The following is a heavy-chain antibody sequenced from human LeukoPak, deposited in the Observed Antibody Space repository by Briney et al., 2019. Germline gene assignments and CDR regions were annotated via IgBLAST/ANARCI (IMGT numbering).Heavy chain of an antibody. D-gene: IGHD4-17*01. CDR3: ATSYRYGDYPFDY. CDR2: INHSGSS. CDR1: GGSFSGYY. J-gene: IGHJ4*02. Sequence: KTSETLSLTCAVYGGSFSGYYWSWIRQPPGKGLEWIGEINHSGSSNYNPSLKSRVTISVDTSKNQFSLKLSSVTAADTAVYYCATSYRYGDYPFDYWGQGTLVTVSS. V-gene: IGHV4-34*01.